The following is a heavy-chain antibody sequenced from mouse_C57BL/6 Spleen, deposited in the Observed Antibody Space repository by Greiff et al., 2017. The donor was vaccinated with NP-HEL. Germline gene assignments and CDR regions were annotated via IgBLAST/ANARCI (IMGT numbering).Heavy chain of an antibody. V-gene: IGHV1-15*01. D-gene: IGHD1-1*01. CDR2: IDPETGGT. CDR3: TREYGSYAMDY. CDR1: GYTFTDYE. Sequence: QVQLKESGAELVWPGASVTLSCKASGYTFTDYEMHWVKQTPVHGLEWIGAIDPETGGTAYNQKFKGKAILTADKSSSTAYMELRSLTSEDSAVYYCTREYGSYAMDYWGQGTSVTVSS. J-gene: IGHJ4*01.